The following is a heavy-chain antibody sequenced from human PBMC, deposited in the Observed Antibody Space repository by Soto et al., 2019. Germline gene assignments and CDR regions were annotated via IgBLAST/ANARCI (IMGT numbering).Heavy chain of an antibody. CDR3: ARVDMVLFFMDV. Sequence: QVQLQESGPGLVKPSGTLSLTCAVSGRSMSSSNWWSWLRQPPGKGLEWIGEIYHSGSTNYNPSLKSRVTISVYKSKNQFSLKLSSVTAADTAVYYCARVDMVLFFMDVWGQGTTVTVSS. J-gene: IGHJ6*02. D-gene: IGHD3-10*01. CDR1: GRSMSSSNW. V-gene: IGHV4-4*02. CDR2: IYHSGST.